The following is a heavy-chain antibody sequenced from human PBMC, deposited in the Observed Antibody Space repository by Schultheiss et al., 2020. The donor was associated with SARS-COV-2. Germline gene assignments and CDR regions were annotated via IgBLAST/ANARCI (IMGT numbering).Heavy chain of an antibody. J-gene: IGHJ6*02. CDR3: ARVEWLLYTDYFHPMDV. CDR2: ISAYNGNT. Sequence: ASVKVSCKASGYTFTSYGISWVRQAPGQGLEWMGWISAYNGNTNYAQKLQGRVTMTTDTSTSTAYMELRSLRSDDTAVYYCARVEWLLYTDYFHPMDVWGQGTTVTVSS. V-gene: IGHV1-18*01. CDR1: GYTFTSYG. D-gene: IGHD3-3*01.